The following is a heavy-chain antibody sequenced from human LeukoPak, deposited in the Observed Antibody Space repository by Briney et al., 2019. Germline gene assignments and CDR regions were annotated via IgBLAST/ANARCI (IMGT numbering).Heavy chain of an antibody. CDR3: ASIISARPDY. CDR1: GGSISSSSYY. J-gene: IGHJ4*02. CDR2: TYYGGST. Sequence: SETLSLTCTVSGGSISSSSYYWGWIRQPPGKGLEWIGSTYYGGSTYYNPSLKSRVTISLDTSKNQFSLKLSSVTAADTAVYHCASIISARPDYRGQGILVTVSS. D-gene: IGHD6-6*01. V-gene: IGHV4-39*01.